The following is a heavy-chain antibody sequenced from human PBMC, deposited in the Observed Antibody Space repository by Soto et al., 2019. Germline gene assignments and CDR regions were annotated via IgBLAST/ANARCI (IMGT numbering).Heavy chain of an antibody. CDR3: AGHSHKDY. V-gene: IGHV3-66*04. J-gene: IGHJ4*02. Sequence: LRLSCAASGFTVGNNYMSWVRQAPGKGLEWVSLIYSTGSPFYADSVKDRFIISRDSSKNTLYLQMNSLRVEDTAVYYCAGHSHKDYWGQGALVTVSS. CDR2: IYSTGSP. CDR1: GFTVGNNY.